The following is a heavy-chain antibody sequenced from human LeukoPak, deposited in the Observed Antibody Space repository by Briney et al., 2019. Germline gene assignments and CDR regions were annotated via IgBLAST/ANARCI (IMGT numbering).Heavy chain of an antibody. D-gene: IGHD5-18*01. CDR2: MSPRSGDT. V-gene: IGHV1-8*01. CDR3: ARSDTFRPIDY. CDR1: GYTFTSYD. Sequence: ASVKVSCKASGYTFTSYDINWVRQAAGQGLEWMGRMSPRSGDTGYSQKFQGRVTMTRNTSIFTAYMELSSLKSEDTAVYYCARSDTFRPIDYWGQGTLVTVSS. J-gene: IGHJ4*01.